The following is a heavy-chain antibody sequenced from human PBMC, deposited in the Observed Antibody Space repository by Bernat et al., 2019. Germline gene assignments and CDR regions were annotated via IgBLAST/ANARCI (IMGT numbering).Heavy chain of an antibody. D-gene: IGHD6-6*01. CDR1: GFSLSTSGVV. J-gene: IGHJ4*02. Sequence: QITLKESGPTLVKPTQTLTLTCTFSGFSLSTSGVVVGWIRQPPGKALEWLALIYWDDDKRYSPSLKSRLTITTDTSKNQVVLTMTNMDPVDTATYYYMYIAAADTIDYWGQGTLVTVSS. CDR2: IYWDDDK. CDR3: MYIAAADTIDY. V-gene: IGHV2-5*02.